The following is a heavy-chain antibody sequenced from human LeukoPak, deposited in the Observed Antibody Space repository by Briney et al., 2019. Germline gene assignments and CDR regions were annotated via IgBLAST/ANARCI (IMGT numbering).Heavy chain of an antibody. Sequence: GRSLRLSCAASGFTFSSYWMHWVRQAPGKGLVWVSHINSDGSTTNYADSVKGRFTISRDNAKNTLHLQMNSLRAEDTAVYYCARGIGSGWYLDWGQGTLVTVSS. CDR3: ARGIGSGWYLD. CDR2: INSDGSTT. V-gene: IGHV3-74*01. J-gene: IGHJ4*02. CDR1: GFTFSSYW. D-gene: IGHD6-19*01.